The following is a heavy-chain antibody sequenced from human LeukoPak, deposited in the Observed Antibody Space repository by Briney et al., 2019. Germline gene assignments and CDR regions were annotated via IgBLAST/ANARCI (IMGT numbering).Heavy chain of an antibody. V-gene: IGHV5-51*01. J-gene: IGHJ4*02. CDR2: VYPGDSDT. CDR1: GYNFATYG. CDR3: VRRDYSSRNFDY. D-gene: IGHD6-13*01. Sequence: GESLKISCKGSGYNFATYGIGWVRQLPGKGLEWMGIVYPGDSDTRYSPSFQGQVTISADRSINTAYLQWSSLKASDTGMYYCVRRDYSSRNFDYWGQGTLVTVSS.